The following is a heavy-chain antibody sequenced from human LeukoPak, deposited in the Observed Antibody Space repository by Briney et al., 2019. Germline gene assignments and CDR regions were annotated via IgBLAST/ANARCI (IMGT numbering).Heavy chain of an antibody. D-gene: IGHD2-15*01. CDR2: IIPIFGTA. J-gene: IGHJ4*02. CDR1: GGTFSSYA. CDR3: ARERYLGYCSGGSCREFDY. Sequence: ASVKVSCKASGGTFSSYAISWARQAPGQGLEWMGGIIPIFGTANYAQKFQGRVTITADKSTSTAYMELSSLRSEDTAVYYCARERYLGYCSGGSCREFDYWGQGTLVTVSS. V-gene: IGHV1-69*06.